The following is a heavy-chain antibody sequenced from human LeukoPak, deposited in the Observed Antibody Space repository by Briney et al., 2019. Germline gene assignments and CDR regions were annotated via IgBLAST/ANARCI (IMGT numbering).Heavy chain of an antibody. J-gene: IGHJ5*02. V-gene: IGHV3-33*03. Sequence: GGSLRLFCAASGFMFSSYVMHWVRQAPGKGLEWVDYSWREETNISYKESAKRRVTISRDHSKNTLSLQMDSLRTVDTAVNYCGKDHLVREVMASWGQGTLVTVSS. CDR3: GKDHLVREVMAS. CDR2: SWREETNI. CDR1: GFMFSSYV. D-gene: IGHD3-10*01.